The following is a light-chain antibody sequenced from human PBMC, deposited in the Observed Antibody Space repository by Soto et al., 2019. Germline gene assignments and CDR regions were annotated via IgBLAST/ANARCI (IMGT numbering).Light chain of an antibody. V-gene: IGKV3-11*01. CDR3: QQRHMWPIT. CDR2: GAY. Sequence: TQSPSTLSASVGDRVTITCLASQSFRGLLAWYQQKPGQAPRLLIYGAYNRATGIPPRFSGSGSGTDFTLTISSLEPEDSAVYYCQQRHMWPITFGQGTRLEIK. J-gene: IGKJ5*01. CDR1: QSFRGL.